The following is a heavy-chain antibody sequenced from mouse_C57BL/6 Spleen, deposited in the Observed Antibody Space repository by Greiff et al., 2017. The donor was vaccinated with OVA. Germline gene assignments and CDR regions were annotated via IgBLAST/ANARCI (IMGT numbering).Heavy chain of an antibody. CDR2: IYPGSGST. D-gene: IGHD1-1*01. CDR3: ARESYYYGSSYWYFDV. V-gene: IGHV1-55*01. CDR1: GYTFTSYW. Sequence: VKLQESGAELVKPGASVKMSCKASGYTFTSYWITWVKQRPGQGLEWIGDIYPGSGSTNYNEKFKSKATLTVDTSSSTAYMQLSSLTSEDSAVYYCARESYYYGSSYWYFDVWGTGTTVTVSS. J-gene: IGHJ1*03.